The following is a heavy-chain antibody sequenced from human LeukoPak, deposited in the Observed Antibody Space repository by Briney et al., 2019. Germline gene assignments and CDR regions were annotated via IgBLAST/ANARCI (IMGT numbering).Heavy chain of an antibody. CDR1: GYTFTGYY. CDR2: INTNTGNP. Sequence: ASVKVSCKASGYTFTGYYMHWVRQAPGQGLEWMGWINTNTGNPTYAQGFTGRFVFSLDTSVSTAYLQISSLKAEDTAVYYCAREGGYSSSWGPTEYYFDYWGQGTLVTVSS. CDR3: AREGGYSSSWGPTEYYFDY. D-gene: IGHD6-13*01. V-gene: IGHV7-4-1*02. J-gene: IGHJ4*02.